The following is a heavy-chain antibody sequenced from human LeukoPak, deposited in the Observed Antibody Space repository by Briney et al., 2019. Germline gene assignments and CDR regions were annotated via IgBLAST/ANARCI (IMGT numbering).Heavy chain of an antibody. D-gene: IGHD3-22*01. CDR2: ISAYNGNT. CDR3: ASSLYYYDSSGYYFYAFDI. V-gene: IGHV1-18*01. Sequence: ASVKVSCKASGYTFTSYGISWVRQAPGQGLEWMGWISAYNGNTNYAQKLQGRVTMTTDTSTSTAYMELRSLRSDDTAVYYCASSLYYYDSSGYYFYAFDIWGQGTMVTVSS. CDR1: GYTFTSYG. J-gene: IGHJ3*02.